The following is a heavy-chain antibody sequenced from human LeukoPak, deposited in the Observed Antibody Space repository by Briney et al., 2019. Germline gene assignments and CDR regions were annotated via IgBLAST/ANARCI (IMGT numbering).Heavy chain of an antibody. CDR3: ARDFRNRDAFDI. V-gene: IGHV4-4*07. J-gene: IGHJ3*02. CDR1: GGSISSYY. Sequence: SETLSLTCTVSGGSISSYYWSWIRQPAGKGLEWIGRIYTSGSTNYNPSLKSRVTMSVDTSKSQFSLKLSSVTAADTAVYYCARDFRNRDAFDIWGQGTMVTVSS. D-gene: IGHD1-14*01. CDR2: IYTSGST.